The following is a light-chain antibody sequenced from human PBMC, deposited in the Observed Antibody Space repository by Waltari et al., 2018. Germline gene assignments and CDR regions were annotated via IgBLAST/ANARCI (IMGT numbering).Light chain of an antibody. CDR3: HQYYGSPYT. J-gene: IGKJ2*01. Sequence: DIVMTQSPDSLAVSLGERPTIHCKSSQSVLYSSDNKNYLAWYQQKPGQPPKLLIYWASTRESGVPDRFSGSGSGTDFTLTISSLQAEDVAVYYCHQYYGSPYTFGQGTKLEIK. CDR1: QSVLYSSDNKNY. V-gene: IGKV4-1*01. CDR2: WAS.